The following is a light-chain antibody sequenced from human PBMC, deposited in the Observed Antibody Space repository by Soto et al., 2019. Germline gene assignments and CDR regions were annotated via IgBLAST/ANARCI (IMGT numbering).Light chain of an antibody. CDR3: QQYNNWPPT. J-gene: IGKJ1*01. V-gene: IGKV3D-15*01. CDR1: QSVSGN. CDR2: GAS. Sequence: EIVMTQSPATLSVSPGERATLSCRASQSVSGNLAWYQQKPGQAPRLLIDGASTRATGIPARFSGRGSGTEFTLTISSLQSEDFAVYYCQQYNNWPPTFGQGTKVEIK.